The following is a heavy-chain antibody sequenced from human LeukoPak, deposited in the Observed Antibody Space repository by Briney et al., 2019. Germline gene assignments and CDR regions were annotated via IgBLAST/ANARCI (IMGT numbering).Heavy chain of an antibody. V-gene: IGHV3-21*01. CDR2: ISSSSSYI. CDR1: GFTFSSYS. D-gene: IGHD2-15*01. Sequence: GGSLRLFCAASGFTFSSYSMNWVRQAPGKGLEWVSSISSSSSYIYYADSVKGRFTISRDNAKNSLYLQMNSLRAEDTAVYYCARGSDIVVVVAAGDYWGQGTLVTVSS. CDR3: ARGSDIVVVVAAGDY. J-gene: IGHJ4*02.